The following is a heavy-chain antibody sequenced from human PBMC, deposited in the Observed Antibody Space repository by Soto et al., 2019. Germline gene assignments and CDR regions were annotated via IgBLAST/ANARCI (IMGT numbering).Heavy chain of an antibody. CDR1: GFTFSSSG. J-gene: IGHJ5*02. V-gene: IGHV3-33*01. CDR3: SRGAGGSCIIGA. D-gene: IGHD3-16*01. CDR2: IWYDGTKK. Sequence: QVHLVESGGGVVQPGRSLRLSCAASGFTFSSSGMHWVRQTPGKRLEWVALIWYDGTKKYYGDSVKGRCTISRDDCKNTVYLEFNSLRVEDSDVYYCSRGAGGSCIIGAWGQGTLVTVSS.